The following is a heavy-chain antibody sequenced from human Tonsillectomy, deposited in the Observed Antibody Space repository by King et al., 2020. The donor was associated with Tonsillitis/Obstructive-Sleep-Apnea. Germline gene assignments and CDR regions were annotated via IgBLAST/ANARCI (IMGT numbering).Heavy chain of an antibody. J-gene: IGHJ3*02. CDR1: VGSFSGYY. CDR3: ARGGDYGDYGDI. CDR2: INHSGST. Sequence: VQLQQWGAGLLKPSETLSLTCAVYVGSFSGYYWSWIRQPPGKGLEWFGEINHSGSTNYNPSLKSRVHISADTSKNQFSLKLSSVTAADTAVYYCARGGDYGDYGDIWGQGTMVTVSS. D-gene: IGHD4-17*01. V-gene: IGHV4-34*01.